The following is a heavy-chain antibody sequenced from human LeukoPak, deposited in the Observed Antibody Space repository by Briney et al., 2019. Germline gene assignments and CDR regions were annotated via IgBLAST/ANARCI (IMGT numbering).Heavy chain of an antibody. CDR2: SYSGGTT. Sequence: GGSLRLSCAASGFTVSSNYMSWVRQAPGKGLEWVSVSYSGGTTDYADSVKGRFTFSRDNSKNTLYLQMNSLRAEDTAVYYCAREGSGSYYFDYGGQGTLVTVSS. CDR1: GFTVSSNY. J-gene: IGHJ4*02. CDR3: AREGSGSYYFDY. V-gene: IGHV3-53*01. D-gene: IGHD5-12*01.